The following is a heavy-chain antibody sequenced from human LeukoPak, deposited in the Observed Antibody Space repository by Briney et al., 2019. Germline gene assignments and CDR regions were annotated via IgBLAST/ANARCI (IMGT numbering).Heavy chain of an antibody. CDR3: ARPGITGTMGYGAFDI. Sequence: GGSLRLSCAASGFTFSSYSMNWVRQAPGKGLEWVSSIDSSSSYIYYADSVKGRFTISRDNAKNSLFLQMNSLRVEDTAVYYCARPGITGTMGYGAFDIWGQGTRVTVSS. J-gene: IGHJ3*02. V-gene: IGHV3-21*01. D-gene: IGHD1-7*01. CDR2: IDSSSSYI. CDR1: GFTFSSYS.